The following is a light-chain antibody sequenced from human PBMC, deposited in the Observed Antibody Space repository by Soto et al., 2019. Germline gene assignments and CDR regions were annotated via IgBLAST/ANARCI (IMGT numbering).Light chain of an antibody. CDR1: TGAVTSGHY. Sequence: QAVVTHDPSLNVSPGGTVTLTCGSSTGAVTSGHYPYWFQQKPGQAPRTLIFETSNKHSCTPARFSGSLLGGKAALTLSGAQPEDEAEYYCLLSYSNSRRVFGGGTKLTIL. CDR2: ETS. CDR3: LLSYSNSRRV. V-gene: IGLV7-46*01. J-gene: IGLJ3*02.